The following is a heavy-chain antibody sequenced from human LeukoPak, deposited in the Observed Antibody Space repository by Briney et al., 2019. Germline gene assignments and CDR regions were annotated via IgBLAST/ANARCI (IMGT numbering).Heavy chain of an antibody. CDR2: ISGSGGST. V-gene: IGHV3-23*01. CDR1: GFTFSSYA. CDR3: AKDSKGPQDGY. D-gene: IGHD4-11*01. Sequence: GGSLRLSCAASGFTFSSYAMSWVRQAPGKGLEWVSAISGSGGSTYYADSVKGRFTISRDNSKNTLYLQMNSPRAEDTAVYYCAKDSKGPQDGYWGQGTLVTVSS. J-gene: IGHJ4*02.